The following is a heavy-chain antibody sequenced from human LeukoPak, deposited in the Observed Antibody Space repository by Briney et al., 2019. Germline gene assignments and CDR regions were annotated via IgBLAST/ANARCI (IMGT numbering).Heavy chain of an antibody. Sequence: GGSLRLSCAASGFTFSSSAMTWVRQAPGKGLEWVSGIGGGGTSTHYADSVKGRFTISRDNSKNTLYLQMNSLRAEDTAVYYCARDADDYYDSSGNYGMDVWGQGTTVTVSS. J-gene: IGHJ6*02. CDR1: GFTFSSSA. V-gene: IGHV3-23*01. CDR2: IGGGGTST. CDR3: ARDADDYYDSSGNYGMDV. D-gene: IGHD3-22*01.